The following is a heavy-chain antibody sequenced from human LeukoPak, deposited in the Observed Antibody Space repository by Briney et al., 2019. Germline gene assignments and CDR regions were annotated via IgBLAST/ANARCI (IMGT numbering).Heavy chain of an antibody. CDR3: AREDFYDSGSNDY. Sequence: ASVKVSCKASGYTFTSYYMYWVRQATGQGLEWMGWMNPNSGITAYAQKFQGRVTITRNTSISTAYMELSSLRSEDTAVYYCAREDFYDSGSNDYWGQGTLVTVSS. V-gene: IGHV1-8*03. J-gene: IGHJ4*02. D-gene: IGHD3-22*01. CDR2: MNPNSGIT. CDR1: GYTFTSYY.